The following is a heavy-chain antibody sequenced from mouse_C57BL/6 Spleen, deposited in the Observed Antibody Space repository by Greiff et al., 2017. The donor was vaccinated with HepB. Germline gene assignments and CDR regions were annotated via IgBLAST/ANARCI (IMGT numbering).Heavy chain of an antibody. V-gene: IGHV1-81*01. CDR1: GYTFTSYG. J-gene: IGHJ2*01. D-gene: IGHD1-1*01. CDR3: AIYYGSSGGDY. Sequence: VQLQESGAELARPGASVKLSCKASGYTFTSYGISWVKQRTGQGLEWIGEIYPRSGNTYYNEKFKGKATLTADKSSSTAYMELRSLTSEDSAVYFCAIYYGSSGGDYWGQGTTLTVSS. CDR2: IYPRSGNT.